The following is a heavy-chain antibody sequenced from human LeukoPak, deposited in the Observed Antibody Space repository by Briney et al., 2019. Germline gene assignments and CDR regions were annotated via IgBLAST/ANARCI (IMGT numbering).Heavy chain of an antibody. CDR1: GGSFSGYY. CDR2: INHSGST. Sequence: SETLSLTCAVYGGSFSGYYWSWIRQPPGKGLEWIGEINHSGSTNYNPSLKSRVTISVDTSKNQFSLKLSSVTAADTAVYYCARDGGRGYYYDSSGYSEDAFDIWGQGTMVTVSS. CDR3: ARDGGRGYYYDSSGYSEDAFDI. V-gene: IGHV4-34*01. J-gene: IGHJ3*02. D-gene: IGHD3-22*01.